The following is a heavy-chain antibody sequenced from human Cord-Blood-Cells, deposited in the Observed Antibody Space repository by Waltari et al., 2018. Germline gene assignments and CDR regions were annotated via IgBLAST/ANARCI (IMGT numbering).Heavy chain of an antibody. V-gene: IGHV4-4*02. Sequence: QVQLQESGPGLVKPSGTLSLTCAVSGGSISSSNWWSWVRQPPGKGLEWIGESYHRGSTNYNPALKSRVTISVDKSKNQFSLKLSSVTAADTAVYYCARVGGDYVSHDAFDIWGQGTMVTVSS. J-gene: IGHJ3*02. D-gene: IGHD4-17*01. CDR1: GGSISSSNW. CDR2: SYHRGST. CDR3: ARVGGDYVSHDAFDI.